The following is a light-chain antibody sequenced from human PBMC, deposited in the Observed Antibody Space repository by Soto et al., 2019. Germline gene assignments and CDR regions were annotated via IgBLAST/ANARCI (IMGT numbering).Light chain of an antibody. J-gene: IGLJ1*01. V-gene: IGLV2-14*01. CDR3: NSYTSTGTPV. CDR2: EVT. Sequence: QSALTQPASVSGSLGQSITMSCTGTSTDGGGYNFVSWYQQHPDKAPKLLIYEVTNRPSGVSNRFSGSKSGNTASLTISGLQAKDEADYYCNSYTSTGTPVFGTGTKVTVL. CDR1: STDGGGYNF.